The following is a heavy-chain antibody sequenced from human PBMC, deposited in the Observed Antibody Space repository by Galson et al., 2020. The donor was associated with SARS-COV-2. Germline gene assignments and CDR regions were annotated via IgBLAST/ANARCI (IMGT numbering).Heavy chain of an antibody. CDR1: GGTISSSIYF. J-gene: IGHJ4*02. D-gene: IGHD1-26*01. V-gene: IGHV4-39*01. CDR3: ARHGRGELLFPFDY. Sequence: SETLSLTCTVSGGTISSSIYFWGWIRQPPGKGLQWIGTTYDSGSTYYDPSLKSRLTISVDTSKNQFSLKLSSVTAADTAVYYCARHGRGELLFPFDYWGQGILGTVSS. CDR2: TYDSGST.